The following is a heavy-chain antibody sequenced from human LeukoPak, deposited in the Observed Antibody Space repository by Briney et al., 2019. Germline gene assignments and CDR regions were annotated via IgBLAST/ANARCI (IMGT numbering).Heavy chain of an antibody. D-gene: IGHD5-24*01. Sequence: SETLSLTCTVSGGSISGSSYYWGWIRQPPGKGLEWIGSIYYSGSTYYNPSLKSRVTISVDTSKNQFSLKLNSVTATDTAVYYCARRRDGYIDYWGQGTLVTVSS. CDR1: GGSISGSSYY. CDR3: ARRRDGYIDY. CDR2: IYYSGST. V-gene: IGHV4-39*01. J-gene: IGHJ4*02.